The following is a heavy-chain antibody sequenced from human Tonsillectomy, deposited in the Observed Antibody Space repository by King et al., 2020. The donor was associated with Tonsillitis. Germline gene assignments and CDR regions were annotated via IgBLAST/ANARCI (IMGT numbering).Heavy chain of an antibody. J-gene: IGHJ4*02. V-gene: IGHV2-5*01. CDR3: AHRLAGTMNFDY. CDR2: IYWHDDK. Sequence: TLKESGPTLVQPTQTLTLTCTFSGGSLSTSGGGVGWIRQTPGKGLEWLALIYWHDDKRYSPSLKSRLTITKDTSKNQVVLTMTNMDPVDTATYYCAHRLAGTMNFDYWGQGTLVTVSS. D-gene: IGHD6-19*01. CDR1: GGSLSTSGGG.